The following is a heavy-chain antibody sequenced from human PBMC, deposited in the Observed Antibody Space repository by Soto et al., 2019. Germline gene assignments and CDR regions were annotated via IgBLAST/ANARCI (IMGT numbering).Heavy chain of an antibody. D-gene: IGHD3-16*01. Sequence: PSETLSLTCAVYGGSFSGYYWSWIRQPPGKGMEWIGEINHSGSTNYNPSLKSRVTISVDTSKNQFSLKLSSVTAADTAVYYCARAVEWGGHHYYFFAGLVVWGQGTSVTVSS. CDR3: ARAVEWGGHHYYFFAGLVV. CDR1: GGSFSGYY. V-gene: IGHV4-34*01. J-gene: IGHJ6*01. CDR2: INHSGST.